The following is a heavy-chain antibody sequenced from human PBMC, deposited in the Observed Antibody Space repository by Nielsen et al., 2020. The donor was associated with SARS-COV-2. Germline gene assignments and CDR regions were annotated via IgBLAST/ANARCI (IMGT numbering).Heavy chain of an antibody. CDR1: GGSISSYY. Sequence: SETLSLTCTVSGGSISSYYWSWIRQPPGKGLEWIGYIYYSGSTNYNPSLKSRVTTSVDTSKNQFSLKLSSVTAADTAVYYCARELAVAGIDYFDYWGQGTLVTVSS. D-gene: IGHD6-19*01. CDR2: IYYSGST. V-gene: IGHV4-59*01. CDR3: ARELAVAGIDYFDY. J-gene: IGHJ4*02.